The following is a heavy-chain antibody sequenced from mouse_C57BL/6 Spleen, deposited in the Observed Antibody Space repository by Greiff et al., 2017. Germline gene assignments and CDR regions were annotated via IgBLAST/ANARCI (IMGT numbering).Heavy chain of an antibody. CDR1: GFTFSDYG. J-gene: IGHJ4*01. CDR3: ARIDGNYVDYAMDY. D-gene: IGHD2-1*01. Sequence: EVQGVESGGGLVKPGGSLKLSCAASGFTFSDYGMHWVRQAPEQGLEWVAYISSGSSTIYYADTVKGRFTISRDNAKNTLFLQMTSLRSEDTAMYYCARIDGNYVDYAMDYWGQGTSVTVSS. CDR2: ISSGSSTI. V-gene: IGHV5-17*01.